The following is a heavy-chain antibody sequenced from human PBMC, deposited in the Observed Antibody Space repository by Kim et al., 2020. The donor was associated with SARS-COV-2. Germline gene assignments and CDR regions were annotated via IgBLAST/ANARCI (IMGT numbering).Heavy chain of an antibody. Sequence: SETLSLTCAVYGGSFSGYYWSWIRQPPGKGLEWIGEINHSGSTNYNPSLKSRVTISVDTSKNQFSLKLSSVTAADTAVYYCARGRWAGGSGWYLPYYYYGMDVWGQGTTVTVSS. CDR1: GGSFSGYY. D-gene: IGHD6-19*01. CDR3: ARGRWAGGSGWYLPYYYYGMDV. J-gene: IGHJ6*02. CDR2: INHSGST. V-gene: IGHV4-34*01.